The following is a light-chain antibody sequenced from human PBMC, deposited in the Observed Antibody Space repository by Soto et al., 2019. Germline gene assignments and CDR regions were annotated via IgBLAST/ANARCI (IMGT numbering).Light chain of an antibody. CDR2: EVS. CDR3: SSYTSSSTYA. Sequence: QSALTQPASVSGSPGQSITISCTGTSSDVGTYNYVSWYQQHPGKAPKLMIYEVSNRPSGVSNRFSGFKSGNTASLTISGLQAEDEADYYCSSYTSSSTYAFGTGTKV. V-gene: IGLV2-14*01. J-gene: IGLJ1*01. CDR1: SSDVGTYNY.